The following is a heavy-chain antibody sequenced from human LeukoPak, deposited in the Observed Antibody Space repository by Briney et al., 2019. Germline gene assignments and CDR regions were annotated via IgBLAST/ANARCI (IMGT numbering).Heavy chain of an antibody. D-gene: IGHD1-1*01. Sequence: GASVKVSCKASGYTFTGYYLHWERQAPGQGLEWMGWINPNSGDSNYAQKFQGRVSMTRDTSISTAYMEVSRLRSDDTAVYYCARDGNFDYWGQGTLVTVSS. J-gene: IGHJ4*02. CDR2: INPNSGDS. CDR1: GYTFTGYY. CDR3: ARDGNFDY. V-gene: IGHV1-2*02.